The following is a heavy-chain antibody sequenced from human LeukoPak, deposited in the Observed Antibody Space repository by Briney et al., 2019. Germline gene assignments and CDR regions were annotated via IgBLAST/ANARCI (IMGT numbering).Heavy chain of an antibody. CDR3: ARLEQYYYYYMDV. CDR1: GGSFSGYY. D-gene: IGHD5-24*01. CDR2: INHSGST. Sequence: PSETLSLTCAVYGGSFSGYYWSWIRQPPGKGLEWIGEINHSGSTNYNPSLKSRVTISVDTSKNQFSLKLSSVTAADTAVYYCARLEQYYYYYMDVWGKGTTVTVSS. V-gene: IGHV4-34*01. J-gene: IGHJ6*03.